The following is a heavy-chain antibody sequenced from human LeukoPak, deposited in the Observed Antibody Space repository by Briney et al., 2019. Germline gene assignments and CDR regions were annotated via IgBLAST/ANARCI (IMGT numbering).Heavy chain of an antibody. D-gene: IGHD2-15*01. J-gene: IGHJ5*02. CDR2: IYYSGST. Sequence: PSETLSLTCTVSGGSISTYYWSWIRQPPGKELEWIGYIYYSGSTNYNPSLKSRVTISVDTSRNQSSLKLSSVTAADTAVYYCARGYCSGGSCRNFFDPWGQGTLVTVSS. V-gene: IGHV4-59*01. CDR1: GGSISTYY. CDR3: ARGYCSGGSCRNFFDP.